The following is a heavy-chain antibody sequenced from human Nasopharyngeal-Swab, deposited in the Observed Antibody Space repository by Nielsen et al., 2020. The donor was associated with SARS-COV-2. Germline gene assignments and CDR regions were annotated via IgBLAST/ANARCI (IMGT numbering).Heavy chain of an antibody. CDR2: ISGYNGKT. J-gene: IGHJ6*02. Sequence: WVRQAPGQGLEWMGWISGYNGKTNYAEKFQDRVTMTTDTSTYTAYMELRSLRSDDTAMYYCAREGAMVRSYGMDVWGQGTTVTASS. CDR3: AREGAMVRSYGMDV. D-gene: IGHD3-10*01. V-gene: IGHV1-18*01.